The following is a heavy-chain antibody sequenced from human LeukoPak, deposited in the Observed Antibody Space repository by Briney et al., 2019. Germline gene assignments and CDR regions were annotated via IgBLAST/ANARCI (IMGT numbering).Heavy chain of an antibody. Sequence: PGGSLRLSCAASGFTFSSYSMNWVRQAPGKGLEWVSHISDSGSTKYYADSVKGRLTISRDNAKNSLYLQMNSLRAEDTAMYYCAKIGYNYAYDYLGQGTLVTVSS. CDR3: AKIGYNYAYDY. V-gene: IGHV3-48*04. D-gene: IGHD5-18*01. J-gene: IGHJ4*02. CDR1: GFTFSSYS. CDR2: ISDSGSTK.